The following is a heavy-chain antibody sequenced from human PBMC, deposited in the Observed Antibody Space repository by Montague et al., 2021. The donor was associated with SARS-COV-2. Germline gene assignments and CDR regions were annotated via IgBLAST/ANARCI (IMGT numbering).Heavy chain of an antibody. J-gene: IGHJ3*02. CDR2: IYYSGST. CDR1: GGSISSSGYY. CDR3: ARATMIVVVIGAFDI. Sequence: TLSLTCTVSGGSISSSGYYWSWIRQHPGKGLEWIGYIYYSGSTYYNPSLKSRVTISVDTSKNQFSLKLSSVTAADTAVYYCARATMIVVVIGAFDIWGQGTMVTVSS. V-gene: IGHV4-31*03. D-gene: IGHD3-22*01.